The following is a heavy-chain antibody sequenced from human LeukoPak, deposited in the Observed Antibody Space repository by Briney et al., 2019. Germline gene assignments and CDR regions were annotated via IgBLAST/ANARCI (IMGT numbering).Heavy chain of an antibody. V-gene: IGHV3-48*01. CDR1: RFTFSDYS. Sequence: GGSLRLSCAASRFTFSDYSMNWVRQAPGKGLEWVSYISSSSYTIYYADSVKGRFTISRDNAKNSLYLQMNSLRPEDTAVYYCARGQYDILTGLPLPDSWGQGTLVTVSS. D-gene: IGHD3-9*01. CDR3: ARGQYDILTGLPLPDS. J-gene: IGHJ4*02. CDR2: ISSSSYTI.